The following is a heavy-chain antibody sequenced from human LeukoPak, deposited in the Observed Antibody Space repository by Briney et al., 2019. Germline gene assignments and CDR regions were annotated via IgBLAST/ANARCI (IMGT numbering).Heavy chain of an antibody. Sequence: GGSLRLSCAASGFTFSSYSMNWVRQAPGKGQEWVSSISSSSSYIYYADSVKGRFTISRDNAKNSLYLQMNSLRAEDTAVYYCARALASARGVYYYYYGMDVWGQGTTVTVSS. V-gene: IGHV3-21*01. CDR3: ARALASARGVYYYYYGMDV. CDR1: GFTFSSYS. D-gene: IGHD6-6*01. CDR2: ISSSSSYI. J-gene: IGHJ6*02.